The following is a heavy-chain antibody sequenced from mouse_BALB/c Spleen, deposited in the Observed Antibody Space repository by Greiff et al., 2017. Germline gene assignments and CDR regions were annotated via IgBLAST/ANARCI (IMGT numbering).Heavy chain of an antibody. D-gene: IGHD2-14*01. V-gene: IGHV7-1*02. CDR3: ARTDRYGAWFAY. Sequence: EVKVVESGGGLVQPGGSLRLSCATSGFTFSDFYMEWVRQPPGKRLEWIAASRNKANDYTTEYSASVKGRFIVSRDTSQSILYLQMNALRAEDTAIYYCARTDRYGAWFAYWGQGTLVTVSA. CDR2: SRNKANDYTT. CDR1: GFTFSDFY. J-gene: IGHJ3*01.